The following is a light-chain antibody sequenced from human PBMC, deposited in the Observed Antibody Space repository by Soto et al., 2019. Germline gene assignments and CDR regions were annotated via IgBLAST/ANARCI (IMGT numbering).Light chain of an antibody. CDR3: TSYTSSITYV. J-gene: IGLJ1*01. CDR1: SSDVGGYNY. V-gene: IGLV2-14*01. Sequence: QSALTQPSSVSGSPGQSINISCTGTSSDVGGYNYVSWYQQHPGKAPKLMIYEVSNRPSGVSNRFSGSKSGNTDSLTISGLQAEDEADYYCTSYTSSITYVFGTGTKVTVL. CDR2: EVS.